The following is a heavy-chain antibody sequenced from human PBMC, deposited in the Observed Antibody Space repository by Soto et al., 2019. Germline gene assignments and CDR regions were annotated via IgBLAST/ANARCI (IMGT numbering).Heavy chain of an antibody. CDR2: IVVGSGNT. CDR3: AAVTIFGGDTYGMDV. CDR1: GFTFTSSA. Sequence: QMQLVQSGPEVKKPGTSVKVSCKASGFTFTSSAVQWVRQARGQRLEWIGWIVVGSGNTNYAQKFQERVTIPRDMSTSTAYMELSSLRSEDTAVYYCAAVTIFGGDTYGMDVWGQGTTVTVSS. V-gene: IGHV1-58*01. J-gene: IGHJ6*02. D-gene: IGHD3-3*01.